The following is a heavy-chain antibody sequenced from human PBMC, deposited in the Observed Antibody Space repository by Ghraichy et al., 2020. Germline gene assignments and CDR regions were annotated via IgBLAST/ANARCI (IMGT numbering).Heavy chain of an antibody. Sequence: HIYTSGSTNYNPSLKSRVTMSVDTSKNQFSLKLISVTAADTAVYYCARDPWYYDFWGGYYGSNWFDPWGQCSLVT. CDR2: IYTSGST. V-gene: IGHV4-4*07. D-gene: IGHD3-3*01. J-gene: IGHJ5*02. CDR3: ARDPWYYDFWGGYYGSNWFDP.